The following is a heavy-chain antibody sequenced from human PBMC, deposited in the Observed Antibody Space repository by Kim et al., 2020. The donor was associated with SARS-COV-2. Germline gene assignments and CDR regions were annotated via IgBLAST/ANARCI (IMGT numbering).Heavy chain of an antibody. D-gene: IGHD6-13*01. Sequence: QSLKSRVTISVDTSKNQFALKLSSVNAADTAVYYCARVRVIAAAGVPIDYWGQGTLVTVSS. J-gene: IGHJ4*02. V-gene: IGHV4-34*01. CDR3: ARVRVIAAAGVPIDY.